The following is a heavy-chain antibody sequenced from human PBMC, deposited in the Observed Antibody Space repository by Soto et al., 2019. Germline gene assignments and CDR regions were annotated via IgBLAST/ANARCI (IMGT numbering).Heavy chain of an antibody. CDR1: GYNFSNHW. V-gene: IGHV5-51*01. CDR2: IFPGDSDT. D-gene: IGHD2-2*01. CDR3: ARGYCTSISCYSTFNY. J-gene: IGHJ4*01. Sequence: GGSLKISCKGSGYNFSNHWIGWVRQMPGKGLVWMGVIFPGDSDTRYSPSFQGQVTISADKSISTAYLHWNNLRASDTAMYYCARGYCTSISCYSTFNYWAQGTLVTVS.